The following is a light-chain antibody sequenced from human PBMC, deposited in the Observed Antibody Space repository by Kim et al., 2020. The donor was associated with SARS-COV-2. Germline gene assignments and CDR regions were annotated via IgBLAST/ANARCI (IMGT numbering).Light chain of an antibody. Sequence: DIQLTQSPSFLSASVGDRVTITCRASQGISSYLAWYQQKPGKAPKLQIYAASTLQSGVPSRFSGSGSGTEFTLTISSLQPEDFATYYCQQLNSYPRTFGQGTKVDIK. CDR2: AAS. J-gene: IGKJ1*01. CDR1: QGISSY. CDR3: QQLNSYPRT. V-gene: IGKV1-9*01.